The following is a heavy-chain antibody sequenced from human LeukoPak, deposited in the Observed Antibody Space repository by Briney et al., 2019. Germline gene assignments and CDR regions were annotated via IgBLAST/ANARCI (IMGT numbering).Heavy chain of an antibody. CDR2: ISGSGGNT. D-gene: IGHD3-10*02. CDR1: GFTFSSFA. CDR3: AKVDSIIMSSRRGMDV. J-gene: IGHJ6*02. V-gene: IGHV3-23*01. Sequence: TGGSLRLSCAVSGFTFSSFAMTWVRQAPGKGLEWVSGISGSGGNTYYADSVRCRFTISRDSSKNTLYLQMNSLRAEDTAKYYCAKVDSIIMSSRRGMDVWGQGTTVTVSS.